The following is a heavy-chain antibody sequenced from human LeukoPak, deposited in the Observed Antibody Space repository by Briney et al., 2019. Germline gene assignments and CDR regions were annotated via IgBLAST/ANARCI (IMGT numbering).Heavy chain of an antibody. CDR3: ARDGYSGNDGL. CDR2: IYHSGST. J-gene: IGHJ4*02. CDR1: GGSISSYY. D-gene: IGHD5-12*01. Sequence: SETLSLTCTVSGGSISSYYWSWIRQPPGKGLEWIGYIYHSGSTKYNPSLKSRVTLSVDTSKNQFSLKMSSVTAADTAVYYCARDGYSGNDGLWGQGTLVTVSS. V-gene: IGHV4-59*01.